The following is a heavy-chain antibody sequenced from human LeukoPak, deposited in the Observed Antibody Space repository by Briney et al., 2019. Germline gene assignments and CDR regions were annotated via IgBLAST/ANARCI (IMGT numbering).Heavy chain of an antibody. CDR3: ARVYQGVSLFDGIDY. CDR2: ISGSGDST. D-gene: IGHD3-10*01. J-gene: IGHJ4*02. Sequence: GGSLRLSCAASGFTFSSYAMNWVRQAPGKGLEWVSAISGSGDSTDYADSVKGRFPISRDNSKNTLYLQMNSLRAEDTAVYYCARVYQGVSLFDGIDYWGQGTLVTVSS. CDR1: GFTFSSYA. V-gene: IGHV3-23*01.